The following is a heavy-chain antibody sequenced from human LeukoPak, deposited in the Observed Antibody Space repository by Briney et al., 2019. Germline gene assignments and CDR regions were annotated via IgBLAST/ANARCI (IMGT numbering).Heavy chain of an antibody. CDR1: GGTFSSYA. D-gene: IGHD5-12*01. J-gene: IGHJ3*02. CDR3: AREVLAHSGYGSPAFDI. Sequence: SVKVSCKASGGTFSSYAISWVRQAPGQGLEWMGGIIPIFGTANYAQKFQGRVTITTDESTSTAYMELSSLRSEDTAVYYCAREVLAHSGYGSPAFDIWGQGTMVTVSS. CDR2: IIPIFGTA. V-gene: IGHV1-69*05.